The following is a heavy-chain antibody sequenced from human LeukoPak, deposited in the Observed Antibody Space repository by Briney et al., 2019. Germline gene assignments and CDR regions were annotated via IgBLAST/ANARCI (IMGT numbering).Heavy chain of an antibody. CDR3: ARDAFGKDY. CDR1: GGSISSSSYY. V-gene: IGHV4-39*07. J-gene: IGHJ4*02. Sequence: SETLSLTCTVSGGSISSSSYYWGWIRQPPGKGREGMGSIYYSGSTYYNPSLKRLVTISVDTSKNQFSLTLSSVTAADTAVYYCARDAFGKDYWGQGTLVTVSS. CDR2: IYYSGST. D-gene: IGHD3-10*01.